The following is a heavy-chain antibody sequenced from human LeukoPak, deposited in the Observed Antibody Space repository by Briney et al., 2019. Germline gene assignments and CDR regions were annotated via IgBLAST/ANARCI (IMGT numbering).Heavy chain of an antibody. CDR3: ARDNRRGYDSSGYYGIGAFDI. Sequence: SETLSLTCTVSGGSISSYYWSWIRQPPGKGLEWIGYIYYSGSTNYNPSLKSRVTISVDRSKNQFSLKLSSVTAADTAVYYCARDNRRGYDSSGYYGIGAFDIWGQGTMVTVSS. J-gene: IGHJ3*02. V-gene: IGHV4-59*12. D-gene: IGHD3-22*01. CDR2: IYYSGST. CDR1: GGSISSYY.